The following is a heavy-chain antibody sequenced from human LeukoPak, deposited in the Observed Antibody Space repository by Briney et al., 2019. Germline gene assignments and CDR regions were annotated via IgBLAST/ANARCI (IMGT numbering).Heavy chain of an antibody. V-gene: IGHV1-18*01. CDR2: ISAYNGNT. CDR1: GYTFTSYG. J-gene: IGHJ4*02. D-gene: IGHD3-10*01. CDR3: ARSYGGAPRPLIDY. Sequence: ASVKVSCKASGYTFTSYGISWVRQAPGQGLEWMGWISAYNGNTNYAQKLQGRVTMTTDTSTSTAYMELRSLRSDDTAVYYCARSYGGAPRPLIDYWGQGTLVTVPS.